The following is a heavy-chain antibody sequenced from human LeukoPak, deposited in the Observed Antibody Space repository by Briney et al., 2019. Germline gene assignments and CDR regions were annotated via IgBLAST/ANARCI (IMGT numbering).Heavy chain of an antibody. D-gene: IGHD7-27*01. V-gene: IGHV3-7*05. CDR1: GFTFSSYW. CDR3: ARDPTGNDAFDI. Sequence: GGSLRLSCAASGFTFSSYWMSWVRQAPGKGLEWVATIKHDGSEKYYVDSVKGRFTISRDNVKNSLDLQMNSLRAEDTAVYYCARDPTGNDAFDIWGQGTMVTVS. CDR2: IKHDGSEK. J-gene: IGHJ3*02.